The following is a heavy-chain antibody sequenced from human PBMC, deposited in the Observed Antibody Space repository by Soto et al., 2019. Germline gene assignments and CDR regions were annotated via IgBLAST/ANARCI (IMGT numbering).Heavy chain of an antibody. CDR1: GFSLSTSGVG. CDR2: IYWNDDK. Sequence: QITLKESGPTLVKPTQTLTLTCTFSGFSLSTSGVGVGWIRQPPGKALEWLALIYWNDDKRYSPSLKSRLTITKDTSKNQVVLTMTNMDPVDTATYYCAHSIVATITSSDNWFDPWGQGTLVTVS. V-gene: IGHV2-5*01. CDR3: AHSIVATITSSDNWFDP. J-gene: IGHJ5*02. D-gene: IGHD5-12*01.